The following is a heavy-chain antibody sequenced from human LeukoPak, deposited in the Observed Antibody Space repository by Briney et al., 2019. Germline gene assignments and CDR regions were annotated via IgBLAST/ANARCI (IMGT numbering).Heavy chain of an antibody. V-gene: IGHV4-39*01. CDR3: ARQGLDGGAFY. CDR1: GGSISSSSYY. D-gene: IGHD4-23*01. J-gene: IGHJ4*02. Sequence: SETLSLTCTVSGGSISSSSYYWGWIRQPPGKGLEWIGSIYYSGSTYYNPSLKSRVTISVDTSKNQFSLKLSSVTAADTAVYHCARQGLDGGAFYWGQGTLVTVSS. CDR2: IYYSGST.